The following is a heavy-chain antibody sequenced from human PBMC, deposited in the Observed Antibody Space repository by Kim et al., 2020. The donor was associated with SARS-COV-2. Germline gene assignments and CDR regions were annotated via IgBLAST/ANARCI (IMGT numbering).Heavy chain of an antibody. CDR2: IKQDGSEK. D-gene: IGHD2-15*01. V-gene: IGHV3-7*01. CDR1: GFTFSSYW. Sequence: GGSLRLSCAASGFTFSSYWMSWVRQAPGKGLEWVANIKQDGSEKYYVDSVKGRFTISRDNAKNSLYLQMNSLRAEDTAVYYCARHCSGGSCYYYYGMDVWGQGTTVTVSS. CDR3: ARHCSGGSCYYYYGMDV. J-gene: IGHJ6*02.